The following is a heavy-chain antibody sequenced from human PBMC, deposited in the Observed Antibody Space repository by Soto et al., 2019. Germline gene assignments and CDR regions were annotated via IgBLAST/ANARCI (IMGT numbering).Heavy chain of an antibody. CDR3: AREGPRPYYYYGMDV. Sequence: QAQLEQSGAEVKKPGASVKVSCKSSGYTFSTSGISWVRQAPGQGLEWMGWISTYNGDANYAQRFQGRVTMTTDTSTSTTFMELRSLRSDDTAVYYCAREGPRPYYYYGMDVWGQGTSVTVCS. V-gene: IGHV1-18*01. CDR2: ISTYNGDA. D-gene: IGHD6-6*01. CDR1: GYTFSTSG. J-gene: IGHJ6*02.